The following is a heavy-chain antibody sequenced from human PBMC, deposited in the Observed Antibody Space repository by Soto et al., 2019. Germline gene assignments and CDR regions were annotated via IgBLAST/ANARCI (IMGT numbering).Heavy chain of an antibody. CDR3: ARGQTWAHFDY. CDR2: LSPDGGST. V-gene: IGHV3-64*01. CDR1: GFTFSSYA. J-gene: IGHJ4*02. D-gene: IGHD1-26*01. Sequence: EVQLVESGGGLVQPGGSLRLSCAASGFTFSSYAMHWVRQAPGKGLEYVSALSPDGGSTYYANSVKGRFNISRDNSKSTLYLQMGSLRGEDLAVYYCARGQTWAHFDYWGQGTLVTVSS.